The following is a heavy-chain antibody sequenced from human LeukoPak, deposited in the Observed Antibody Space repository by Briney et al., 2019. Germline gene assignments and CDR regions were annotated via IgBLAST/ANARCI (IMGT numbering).Heavy chain of an antibody. CDR3: ARSVVSYPVWGPYFDY. Sequence: TASQTLSLTCTVSGGSISSGTYYWSWIRQPAGKGLEWIGRIYTSGSTNYNPSLKSRVTISVDTSKNQFSLNLSSVTAADTAVYYCARSVVSYPVWGPYFDYWGQGTLVTVSS. CDR2: IYTSGST. CDR1: GGSISSGTYY. J-gene: IGHJ4*02. V-gene: IGHV4-61*02. D-gene: IGHD3-16*02.